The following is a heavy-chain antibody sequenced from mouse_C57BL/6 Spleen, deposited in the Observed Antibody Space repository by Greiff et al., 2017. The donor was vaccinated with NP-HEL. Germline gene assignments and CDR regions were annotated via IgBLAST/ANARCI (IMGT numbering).Heavy chain of an antibody. CDR3: ATNDGYAS. J-gene: IGHJ2*01. D-gene: IGHD2-3*01. CDR1: GYSFTGYY. CDR2: INPSTGGT. V-gene: IGHV1-42*01. Sequence: VQLKQSGPELVKPGASVKISCKASGYSFTGYYMNWVKQSPEKSLEWIGEINPSTGGTTYNQKFKAKATLTVDKSSSTAYMQLKSLTSEDSAVYYCATNDGYASWGQGTTLTVSS.